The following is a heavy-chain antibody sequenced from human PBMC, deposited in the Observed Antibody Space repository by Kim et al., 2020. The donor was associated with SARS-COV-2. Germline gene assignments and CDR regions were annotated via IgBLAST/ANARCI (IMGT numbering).Heavy chain of an antibody. CDR2: INPNSGGT. Sequence: ASVKVSCKASGYTFTGYYMHWVRQAPGQGLEWMGWINPNSGGTNYAQKFQGRVTMTRDTSISTAYMELSRLRSDDTAVYYCARLGGTPYYYYGMDVWGQGTTVTVSS. V-gene: IGHV1-2*02. D-gene: IGHD1-1*01. CDR1: GYTFTGYY. CDR3: ARLGGTPYYYYGMDV. J-gene: IGHJ6*02.